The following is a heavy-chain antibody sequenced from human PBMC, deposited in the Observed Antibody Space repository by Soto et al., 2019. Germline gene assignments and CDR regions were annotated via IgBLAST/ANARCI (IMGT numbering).Heavy chain of an antibody. CDR1: GDSVSSNSAA. D-gene: IGHD1-26*01. J-gene: IGHJ5*02. V-gene: IGHV6-1*01. Sequence: KQSQTLSLTCAISGDSVSSNSAAWNWIRQSPSRGLEWLGRTYYRSKWYNDYAVSVKSRITINPDTSKNQFSLQLISVTPEDTAVYYCARGERELLWSVLPPGPNWFDPWGQGTLVTVSS. CDR3: ARGERELLWSVLPPGPNWFDP. CDR2: TYYRSKWYN.